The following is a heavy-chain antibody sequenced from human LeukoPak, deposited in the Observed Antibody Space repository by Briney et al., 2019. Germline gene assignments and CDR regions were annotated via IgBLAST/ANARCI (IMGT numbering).Heavy chain of an antibody. Sequence: PSETLSLTCAVYGGSFSGYYWSWIRQPPGKGLEWIGEINHSGSTNYNPSLKSRVTISVDTSKNQFSLKLSSVTAADTAVYYCARRTVEMATMFDYWGQGTLVTVSS. D-gene: IGHD5-24*01. CDR3: ARRTVEMATMFDY. CDR1: GGSFSGYY. CDR2: INHSGST. V-gene: IGHV4-34*01. J-gene: IGHJ4*02.